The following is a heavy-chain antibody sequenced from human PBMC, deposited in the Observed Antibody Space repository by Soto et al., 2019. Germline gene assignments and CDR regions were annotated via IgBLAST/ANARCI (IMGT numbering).Heavy chain of an antibody. V-gene: IGHV3-21*01. CDR3: AKQETGQWLVGAPTEY. D-gene: IGHD6-19*01. Sequence: EVQLVESGGGPVQPGGSLRISCVASGFAFSAHSMNWVRQAPGKGLEWVASMSGTSNYIIYDESAKGRFTISRDNARNSLYLQMNSLSAEDTGVYYCAKQETGQWLVGAPTEYWGQGNLVTVSS. CDR1: GFAFSAHS. CDR2: MSGTSNYI. J-gene: IGHJ4*02.